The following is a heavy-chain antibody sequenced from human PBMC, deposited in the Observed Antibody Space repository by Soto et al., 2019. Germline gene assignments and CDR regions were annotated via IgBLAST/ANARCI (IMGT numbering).Heavy chain of an antibody. Sequence: VQLVQSGAEVKKPGASVKVSCKASGYIFTSYGITWVRQAPGQGLEWMGWISTYNGNTNYAQKLQDRVTMTTDTSTSTAYMELRSLRFDDTAVHYCARDLIVTGTYFDYWGQGTLVTVSS. CDR1: GYIFTSYG. CDR3: ARDLIVTGTYFDY. D-gene: IGHD3-9*01. V-gene: IGHV1-18*04. J-gene: IGHJ4*02. CDR2: ISTYNGNT.